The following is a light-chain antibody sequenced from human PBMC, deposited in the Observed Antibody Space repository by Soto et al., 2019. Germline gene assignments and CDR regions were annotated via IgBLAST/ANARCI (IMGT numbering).Light chain of an antibody. J-gene: IGKJ4*01. CDR1: QSVNSN. CDR2: GAS. Sequence: EIVMTQSPATLSVSPGERATLSCRASQSVNSNLAWYQQKPGQAPRLLVYGASTRATGIPARFSGSGSGTEFTLNIRSLQSEDFAVYYCQQYNDRPPLTFGGGTKVEIK. CDR3: QQYNDRPPLT. V-gene: IGKV3-15*01.